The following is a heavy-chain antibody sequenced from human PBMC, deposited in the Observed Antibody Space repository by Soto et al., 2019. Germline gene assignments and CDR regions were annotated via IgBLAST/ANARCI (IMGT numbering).Heavy chain of an antibody. CDR2: ISYDGSNK. CDR1: GFTFSSYG. D-gene: IGHD3-22*01. J-gene: IGHJ4*02. Sequence: QVQLVESGGGVVQPGRSLRLSCAASGFTFSSYGMHWVRQAPGKGLEWVAVISYDGSNKYYADSVKGRFTISRDNSKNTLYLQMNSLRAEDTAVYYCAKDSAPSPKDSSGYYYHDYWGQGTLVTVSS. V-gene: IGHV3-30*18. CDR3: AKDSAPSPKDSSGYYYHDY.